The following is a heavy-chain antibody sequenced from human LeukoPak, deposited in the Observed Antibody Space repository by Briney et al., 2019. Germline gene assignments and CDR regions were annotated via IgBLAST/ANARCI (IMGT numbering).Heavy chain of an antibody. CDR3: ARGYEQWLPDGGFDP. V-gene: IGHV1-18*04. CDR1: GYTFTSYG. D-gene: IGHD6-19*01. CDR2: ISAYNGNT. J-gene: IGHJ5*02. Sequence: ASVKVSCKASGYTFTSYGISWVRQAPGQGLEWMGWISAYNGNTNYAQKLQGRVTMTTDTSTSTAYMEPRSLRSDDTAVYYCARGYEQWLPDGGFDPWGQGTLVTVSS.